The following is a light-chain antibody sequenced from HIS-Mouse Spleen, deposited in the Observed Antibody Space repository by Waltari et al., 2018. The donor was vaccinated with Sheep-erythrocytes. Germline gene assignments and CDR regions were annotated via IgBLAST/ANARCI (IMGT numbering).Light chain of an antibody. Sequence: QSALTQPASVSGSPGQSITISSTAPSSDVGSYNLVSWYQQHPGKAPKLMIYEGSKRPSGVSNRFSGSKSGNTASLTISGLQAEDEADYYCCSYAGSSTFHVVFGGGTKLTVL. CDR3: CSYAGSSTFHVV. CDR2: EGS. CDR1: SSDVGSYNL. V-gene: IGLV2-23*03. J-gene: IGLJ2*01.